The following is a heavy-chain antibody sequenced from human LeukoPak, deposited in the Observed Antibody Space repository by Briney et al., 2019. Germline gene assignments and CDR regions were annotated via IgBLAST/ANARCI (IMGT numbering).Heavy chain of an antibody. CDR1: GFTFSSYW. V-gene: IGHV3-74*01. CDR3: ARDGSLPDY. Sequence: GGSLRLSCAASGFTFSSYWMHWVRQAPGKGRVWVSRINSDGTTSYADSVKGRFTISRDNAKNTLYLQMNSLRAEDTAVYYCARDGSLPDYWGQGTLVTVSS. CDR2: INSDGTT. J-gene: IGHJ4*02.